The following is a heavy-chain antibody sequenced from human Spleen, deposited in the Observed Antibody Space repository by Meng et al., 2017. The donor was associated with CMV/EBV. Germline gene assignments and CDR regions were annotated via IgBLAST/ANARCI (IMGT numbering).Heavy chain of an antibody. CDR2: ISYGGST. CDR3: ARARFDY. Sequence: SETLSLTCTVSGASISHNTYFWDWIRQPPGKGLEWIGSISYGGSTLYNSSLKSRVTISLDASKSQFTLRLSSVAAADTAVYYCARARFDYWGQGTLVTVSS. V-gene: IGHV4-39*06. J-gene: IGHJ4*02. CDR1: GASISHNTYF.